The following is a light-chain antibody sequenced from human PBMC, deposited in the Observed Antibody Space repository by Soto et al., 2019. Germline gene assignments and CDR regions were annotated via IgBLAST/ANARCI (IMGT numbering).Light chain of an antibody. V-gene: IGKV3-11*01. J-gene: IGKJ1*01. Sequence: IRLKQSPGTLSLYQGERATLSCRASQSIRNFLAWYQQKPGQAPRLLIYDASNRASGIPPRFSGSGSGTDFTLAISGLEPEDLAVYYCQQRYNWPWTFGQGTIVDIK. CDR1: QSIRNF. CDR2: DAS. CDR3: QQRYNWPWT.